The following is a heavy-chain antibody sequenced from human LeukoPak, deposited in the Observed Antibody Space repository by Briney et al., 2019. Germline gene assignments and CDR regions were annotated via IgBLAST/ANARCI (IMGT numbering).Heavy chain of an antibody. CDR2: IKQDGSEK. D-gene: IGHD2-2*01. Sequence: GGSLRLSCAASGFTFSSYWMSWVRQAPGKGLEWVANIKQDGSEKYYVDSVKGRFTISRDNAKNSLYLQMNSLRAEDTAVYYCASCSSTSCPPGDAFDIWGQGTMVTVSS. CDR3: ASCSSTSCPPGDAFDI. CDR1: GFTFSSYW. V-gene: IGHV3-7*01. J-gene: IGHJ3*02.